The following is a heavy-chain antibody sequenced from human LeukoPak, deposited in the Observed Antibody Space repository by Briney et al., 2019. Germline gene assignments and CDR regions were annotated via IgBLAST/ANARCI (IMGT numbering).Heavy chain of an antibody. CDR3: ARDIYSSTWNAFDS. CDR2: IYTSGST. V-gene: IGHV4-4*07. D-gene: IGHD6-13*01. CDR1: GGSMFSSY. J-gene: IGHJ4*02. Sequence: PSETLSLTCTVSGGSMFSSYWTWIRQPAGKGLEWIGRIYTSGSTNYNPSLKSRVIMSVDTSKNQFSLKLSSVTAADTAVYYCARDIYSSTWNAFDSWGQGTLVTVSS.